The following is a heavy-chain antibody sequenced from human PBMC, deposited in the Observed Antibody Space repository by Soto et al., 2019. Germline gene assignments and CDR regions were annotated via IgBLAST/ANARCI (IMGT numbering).Heavy chain of an antibody. D-gene: IGHD3-16*01. V-gene: IGHV3-11*06. CDR2: SSSSGGYT. Sequence: QVQLVESGGLVEPGGSLRLSCAASGFSVGDNYMTWIRQAPGKGLEWLSYSSSSGGYTNYADSVKGRFTISRDNAKNSLYLQMDSLRAEDTAVYFCARSSGRRHVFTFDYGLDVWGQGTTVTVSS. CDR1: GFSVGDNY. CDR3: ARSSGRRHVFTFDYGLDV. J-gene: IGHJ6*02.